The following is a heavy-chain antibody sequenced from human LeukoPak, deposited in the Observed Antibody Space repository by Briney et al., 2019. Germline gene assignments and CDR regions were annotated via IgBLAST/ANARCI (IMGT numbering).Heavy chain of an antibody. J-gene: IGHJ6*02. CDR2: ISWNSGIL. V-gene: IGHV3-9*01. D-gene: IGHD3-10*01. CDR3: AKEITSARNRYYAMDV. Sequence: GGSLRLSCAASGFKFDDYAMHWVRQAPGKGLEWVSGISWNSGILGYVDSVKGRFTISRDNAKNALYMQMNSLRAEDTALYYCAKEITSARNRYYAMDVWGQGTTVTVSS. CDR1: GFKFDDYA.